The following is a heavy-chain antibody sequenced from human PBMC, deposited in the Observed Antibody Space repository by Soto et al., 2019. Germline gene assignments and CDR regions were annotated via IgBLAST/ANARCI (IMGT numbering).Heavy chain of an antibody. V-gene: IGHV3-23*01. CDR3: AKADLLGYCTGGSCYSLEY. CDR2: ISGGHGIT. Sequence: GGSLTLSCVASGFTFSTYAMSCVRQAPGKGLEGVSGISGGHGITYYADSVNGRFTISIDNSKNTLYLQMNSLRAEDTAVYYCAKADLLGYCTGGSCYSLEYWGQGT. J-gene: IGHJ4*02. D-gene: IGHD2-15*01. CDR1: GFTFSTYA.